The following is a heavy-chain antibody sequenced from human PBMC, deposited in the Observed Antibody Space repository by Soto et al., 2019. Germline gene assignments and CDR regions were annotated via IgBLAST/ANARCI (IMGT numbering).Heavy chain of an antibody. CDR3: ARGSPPYYDSSGYTASYFTY. Sequence: SVKVSCKASGGTFSNYAISWVRQAPGQGLEWMGGIIPIFGTANYAQKFQGRVTITADESTSTAYMEPSSLRSEDTAVYYCARGSPPYYDSSGYTASYFTYWGQGTLVTVSS. D-gene: IGHD3-22*01. J-gene: IGHJ4*02. V-gene: IGHV1-69*13. CDR2: IIPIFGTA. CDR1: GGTFSNYA.